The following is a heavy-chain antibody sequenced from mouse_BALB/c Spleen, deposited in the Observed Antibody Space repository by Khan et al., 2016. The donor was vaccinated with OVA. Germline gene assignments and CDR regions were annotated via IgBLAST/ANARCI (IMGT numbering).Heavy chain of an antibody. D-gene: IGHD1-1*01. V-gene: IGHV3-2*02. Sequence: EVELVESGPGLVKPSQSLSLTCTVTGYSITSDYAWNWIRQFPGNKLEWMGFISYSGNTNYNPSLKSRISITRDTTKNQFFLQLNSLPIEDTATYYCARVYGGDFDYWGQGTTLTVSS. J-gene: IGHJ2*01. CDR2: ISYSGNT. CDR1: GYSITSDYA. CDR3: ARVYGGDFDY.